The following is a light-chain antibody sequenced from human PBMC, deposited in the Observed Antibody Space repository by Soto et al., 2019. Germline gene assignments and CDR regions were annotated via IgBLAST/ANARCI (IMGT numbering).Light chain of an antibody. CDR3: QVWDTTSDHFV. Sequence: SYELTQPPSVSTAPGQTARITCGGNDIERKNVHWYQQKPGQAPVLVVYDDSDRPSGIPERFAGSNSGNTATLTINRVEAGDEGDYFCQVWDTTSDHFVFGTGTKVT. CDR2: DDS. J-gene: IGLJ1*01. CDR1: DIERKN. V-gene: IGLV3-21*02.